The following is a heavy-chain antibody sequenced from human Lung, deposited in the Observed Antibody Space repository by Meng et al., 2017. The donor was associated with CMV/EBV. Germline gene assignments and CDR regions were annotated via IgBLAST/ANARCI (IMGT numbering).Heavy chain of an antibody. CDR2: IYYSGST. Sequence: SETLSLXCTVSGGSISSYYWSWIRQPPGKGLEWIGYIYYSGSTNYNPSLKSRVTISVDTSKNQFSLKLSSVTAADTAVYYCASVTGSSDSSGYYYYYGMDVGXEETXVTVSS. D-gene: IGHD3-22*01. J-gene: IGHJ6*04. CDR1: GGSISSYY. CDR3: ASVTGSSDSSGYYYYYGMDV. V-gene: IGHV4-59*01.